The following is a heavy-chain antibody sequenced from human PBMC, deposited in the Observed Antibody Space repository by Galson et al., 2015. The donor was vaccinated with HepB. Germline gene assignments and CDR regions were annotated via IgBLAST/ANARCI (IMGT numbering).Heavy chain of an antibody. CDR3: AGFIVPAAMYLNP. D-gene: IGHD2-2*01. CDR1: GFTFSNYG. Sequence: SLRLSCAASGFTFSNYGMHWVRQAPGQGLEWVAVIWYDGSNKFYADSVKGRFTISRDNDKNTLYLQMNSLRGEDTAVYYCAGFIVPAAMYLNPWGQGTLVAVSS. J-gene: IGHJ5*02. CDR2: IWYDGSNK. V-gene: IGHV3-33*01.